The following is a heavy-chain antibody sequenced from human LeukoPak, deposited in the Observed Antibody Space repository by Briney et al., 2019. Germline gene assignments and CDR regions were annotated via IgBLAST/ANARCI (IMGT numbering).Heavy chain of an antibody. CDR3: ARGKSDYFDY. Sequence: SQTLSLTCAVSGGSISSGGYSWSWIRQPPGKGLEWIGYIYHSGSTYYNPSLKGRVTISVDRSKNQFSLKLSSVTAADTAVYYCARGKSDYFDYWGQGTLVTVSS. V-gene: IGHV4-30-2*01. CDR2: IYHSGST. CDR1: GGSISSGGYS. J-gene: IGHJ4*02.